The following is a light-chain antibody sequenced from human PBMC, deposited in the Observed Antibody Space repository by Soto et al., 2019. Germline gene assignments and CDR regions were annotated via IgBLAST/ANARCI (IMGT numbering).Light chain of an antibody. Sequence: EIVMTQSPATLSLSAGERATLSCRASQSVSSNLAWYQQRPGQAPRLLISGASTRATGIPGRFSGSGSGTEFTLTISSLQSEDFAVYYCQQYYKWPRAFGQGTKVEIK. V-gene: IGKV3-15*01. CDR3: QQYYKWPRA. CDR1: QSVSSN. CDR2: GAS. J-gene: IGKJ1*01.